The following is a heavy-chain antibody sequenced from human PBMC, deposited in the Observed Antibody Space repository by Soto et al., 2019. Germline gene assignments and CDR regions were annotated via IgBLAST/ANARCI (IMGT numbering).Heavy chain of an antibody. CDR1: GFSVKTSGVG. CDR3: AHSRGYNGYEGPPLYEMDV. Sequence: SCPTLVNPTQTLTLTWTCSGFSVKTSGVGVGWIRQPPGRTLEWLALIYWNDFKRYTPSLESRLTITKDTSKNQVVLTVTNVDPADTATYYCAHSRGYNGYEGPPLYEMDVWGQGTTVTVSS. CDR2: IYWNDFK. J-gene: IGHJ6*02. D-gene: IGHD5-12*01. V-gene: IGHV2-5*01.